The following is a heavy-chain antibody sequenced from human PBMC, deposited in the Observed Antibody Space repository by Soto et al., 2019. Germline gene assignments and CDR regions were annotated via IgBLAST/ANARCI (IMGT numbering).Heavy chain of an antibody. D-gene: IGHD2-15*01. CDR2: INPNSGGT. J-gene: IGHJ6*03. CDR3: ARMGRGDCSGGSCYGDYYYYMDV. V-gene: IGHV1-2*04. CDR1: GYTFTGYY. Sequence: QVQLVQSGAEVKKPGASVKVSCKASGYTFTGYYMHWVRQAPGQGLEWMGWINPNSGGTNYAQKFQGWGPMTRDTSISTAYMELSRLRSDDTAVYYCARMGRGDCSGGSCYGDYYYYMDVWGKGTTVTVSS.